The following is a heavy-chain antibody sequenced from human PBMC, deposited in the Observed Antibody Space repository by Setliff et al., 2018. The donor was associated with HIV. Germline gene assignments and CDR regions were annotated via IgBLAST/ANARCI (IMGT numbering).Heavy chain of an antibody. Sequence: GESLKISCKGSGYSFISYWIGWARQMPGKGLEWMGIIYPGDSDTRYSPSFQGQVTISADKSLNTAYLQWSSLKASDTAMYYCARHLSATGTFDYWGQGTLVTVSS. D-gene: IGHD7-27*01. CDR1: GYSFISYW. V-gene: IGHV5-51*01. CDR2: IYPGDSDT. CDR3: ARHLSATGTFDY. J-gene: IGHJ4*02.